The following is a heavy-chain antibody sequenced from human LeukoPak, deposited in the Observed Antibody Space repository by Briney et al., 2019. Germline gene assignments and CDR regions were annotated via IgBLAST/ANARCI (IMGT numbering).Heavy chain of an antibody. CDR1: GFTVSSNS. CDR3: ARAGIPGYCTNVTCSNWLDP. J-gene: IGHJ5*02. CDR2: IYSGGNT. Sequence: GGSLRLSCTVSGFTVSSNSMSWVRQAPGKGLEWVSFIYSGGNTHYSDSVKGRFTISRDNSRNTLYLQMNSLRAEDTAVYYCARAGIPGYCTNVTCSNWLDPWGQGTLVTVSS. V-gene: IGHV3-53*01. D-gene: IGHD2-8*01.